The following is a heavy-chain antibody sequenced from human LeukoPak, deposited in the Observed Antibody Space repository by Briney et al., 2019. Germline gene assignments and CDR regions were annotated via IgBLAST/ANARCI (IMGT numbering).Heavy chain of an antibody. J-gene: IGHJ4*02. CDR2: IYHSGST. D-gene: IGHD3-10*01. V-gene: IGHV4-30-2*01. CDR3: ARGGFGELSPFDY. CDR1: GGSISSGGYS. Sequence: PSETLSLTCAVSGGSISSGGYSWSWIRQPPGKGLEWIGYIYHSGSTYYNPSLKSRVTISVDRSKNQFSLKLSSVTAADTAVYYCARGGFGELSPFDYWGQGTLVTVSS.